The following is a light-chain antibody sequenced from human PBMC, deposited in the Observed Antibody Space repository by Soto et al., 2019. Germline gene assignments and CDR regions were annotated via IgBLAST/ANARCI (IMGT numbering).Light chain of an antibody. J-gene: IGLJ1*01. V-gene: IGLV1-51*01. CDR2: DDD. Sequence: QSVLTQPPSVSAAPGQKVTISCSGSSSNIGGNSVSWYQQLPGTAPKLLIYDDDKRPPGIPDRFSGSKSGTSATLGITGFRTGDEADYYCGSWDSSLSAYVFGTGTKVTVL. CDR1: SSNIGGNS. CDR3: GSWDSSLSAYV.